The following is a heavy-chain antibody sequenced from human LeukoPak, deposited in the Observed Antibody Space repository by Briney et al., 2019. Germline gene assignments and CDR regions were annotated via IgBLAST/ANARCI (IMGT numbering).Heavy chain of an antibody. D-gene: IGHD3-3*01. CDR1: GGSFSGYY. Sequence: SETLSLTCAVYGGSFSGYYWSWIRQPPGKGLEWIGEINHSGSTNYNPSLKSRVTISVDTSKNQFSLKLSSVTAADTAVCYCARPRITIFGVVRKERAFDIWGQGTMVTVSS. V-gene: IGHV4-34*01. J-gene: IGHJ3*02. CDR3: ARPRITIFGVVRKERAFDI. CDR2: INHSGST.